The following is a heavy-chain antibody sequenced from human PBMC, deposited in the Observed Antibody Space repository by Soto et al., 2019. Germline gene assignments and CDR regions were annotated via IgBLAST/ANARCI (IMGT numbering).Heavy chain of an antibody. CDR1: GGTFSSYA. D-gene: IGHD1-26*01. V-gene: IGHV1-69*13. CDR2: IIPIFGTA. J-gene: IGHJ6*02. CDR3: ARGGGSSIVGATIAHSYYGMLV. Sequence: GHSVKVSCKASGGTFSSYAISWVRQAPGQGLEWMGGIIPIFGTANYAQKFQGRVTITADESTSTAYMELSSLRSEDTAVYYCARGGGSSIVGATIAHSYYGMLVWGPATTLTV.